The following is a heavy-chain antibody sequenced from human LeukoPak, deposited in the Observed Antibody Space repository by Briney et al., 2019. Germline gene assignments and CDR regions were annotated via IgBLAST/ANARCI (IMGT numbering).Heavy chain of an antibody. Sequence: GGSLRLSCAASGFTFSSYGMHWVRQAPGKGLEWVAVISYDGSNKYYADSVKGRFTISRDNSKNTLYLQMNSLRAEDTAVYYCARGDFWSGYTAYYYYGMDVWGQGTTVTVSS. D-gene: IGHD3-3*01. CDR2: ISYDGSNK. J-gene: IGHJ6*02. CDR3: ARGDFWSGYTAYYYYGMDV. V-gene: IGHV3-30*03. CDR1: GFTFSSYG.